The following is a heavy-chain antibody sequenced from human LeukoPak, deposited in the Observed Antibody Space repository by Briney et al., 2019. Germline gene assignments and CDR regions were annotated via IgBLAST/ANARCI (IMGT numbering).Heavy chain of an antibody. D-gene: IGHD3-22*01. CDR3: ARQYRLEEYYYDSSGYYYFDY. V-gene: IGHV3-7*01. CDR1: GFTFSSYW. CDR2: IKQDGSEK. Sequence: PGGSLRLSCAASGFTFSSYWMSWVRQAPGKGLEWVANIKQDGSEKYYVDSVKGRFTISRDNAKNSLYLQMNSLRAEDTAVYYCARQYRLEEYYYDSSGYYYFDYWGQGTLVTVSS. J-gene: IGHJ4*02.